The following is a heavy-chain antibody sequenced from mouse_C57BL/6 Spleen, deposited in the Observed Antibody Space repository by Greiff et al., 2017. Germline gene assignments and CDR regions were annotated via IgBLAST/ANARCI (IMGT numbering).Heavy chain of an antibody. CDR3: TRGFITTVVADY. J-gene: IGHJ2*01. Sequence: VQLQQSGAELVRPGASVTLSCKASGYTFTDYEMHWVKQTPVHGLEWIGALDPETGGTAYNQKFKGKAILTADKSSSTAYMELRSLTSEDSAVYYCTRGFITTVVADYWGQGTTLTVSS. V-gene: IGHV1-15*01. D-gene: IGHD1-1*01. CDR1: GYTFTDYE. CDR2: LDPETGGT.